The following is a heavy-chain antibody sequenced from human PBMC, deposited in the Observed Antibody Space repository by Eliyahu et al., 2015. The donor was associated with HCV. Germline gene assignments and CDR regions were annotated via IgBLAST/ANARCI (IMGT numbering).Heavy chain of an antibody. CDR1: GGSISSSSYY. Sequence: QLQLQESGPGLVKPSETLSLTCTVSGGSISSSSYYWGWIRQPPGKGLEWIGSIYYSGSTYYNPSLKSRVTISVDTSKNQFSLKLSSVTAADTAVYYCARHGWLLRGLHYWGQGTLVTVSS. J-gene: IGHJ4*02. D-gene: IGHD3-22*01. V-gene: IGHV4-39*01. CDR3: ARHGWLLRGLHY. CDR2: IYYSGST.